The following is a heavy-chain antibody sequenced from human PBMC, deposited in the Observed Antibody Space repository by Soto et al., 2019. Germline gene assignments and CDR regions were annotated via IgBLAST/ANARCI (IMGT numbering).Heavy chain of an antibody. V-gene: IGHV3-30*14. CDR1: GFTFRSYA. Sequence: GGSLRLSCVASGFTFRSYAMNWVRQSPGKGLEWLAVISADGGSGYYADSVKGRFTISRDNSRDTVFLQLDSLGPEDTAVYFCARCYELWSGYFGPWGQGTRVTVSS. J-gene: IGHJ4*02. CDR3: ARCYELWSGYFGP. CDR2: ISADGGSG. D-gene: IGHD3-3*01.